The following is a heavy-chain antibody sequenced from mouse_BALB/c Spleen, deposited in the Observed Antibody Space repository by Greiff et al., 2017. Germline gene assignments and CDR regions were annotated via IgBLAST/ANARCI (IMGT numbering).Heavy chain of an antibody. CDR3: ARGGNYDWYFDV. CDR2: ISYSGST. J-gene: IGHJ1*01. D-gene: IGHD2-1*01. Sequence: VQLQQSGPGLVKPSQSLSLTCTVTGYSITSDYAWNWIRQFPGNKLEWMGYISYSGSTSYNPSLKSRISITRDTSKNQFFLQLNSVTTEDTATYYCARGGNYDWYFDVWGAGTTVTVSS. V-gene: IGHV3-2*02. CDR1: GYSITSDYA.